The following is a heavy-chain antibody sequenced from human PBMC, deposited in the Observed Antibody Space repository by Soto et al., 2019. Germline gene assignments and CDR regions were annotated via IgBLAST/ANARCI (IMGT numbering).Heavy chain of an antibody. Sequence: QVQLQESGPGLVKPSQTLSLTCTVSGGSISSGGYYWSWIRQHPGKGLEWIGYIYYSGSTYYNPSRKSRVTISVDTSKNQFSLKLSSVTAADTAVYYCARRYYYGSGSYSGRLWHYYYYYGMDVWGQGTTVTVSS. V-gene: IGHV4-31*03. CDR1: GGSISSGGYY. J-gene: IGHJ6*02. D-gene: IGHD3-10*01. CDR2: IYYSGST. CDR3: ARRYYYGSGSYSGRLWHYYYYYGMDV.